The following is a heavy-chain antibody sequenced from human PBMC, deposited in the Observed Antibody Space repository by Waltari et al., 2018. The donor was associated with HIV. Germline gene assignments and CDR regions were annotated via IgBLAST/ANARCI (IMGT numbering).Heavy chain of an antibody. V-gene: IGHV4-39*02. J-gene: IGHJ6*02. CDR3: ARQLRIIQTSSYRMDV. Sequence: HLQLPESGPSLLKPSETLSLSCSVPGSPFENRDALWGWFRQPPGKSLEWIVSISSGGNIYHNQTLKSRISISLDTSRNHISLKMTSATASDSAVYYCARQLRIIQTSSYRMDVWGPGTLVTV. D-gene: IGHD3-16*02. CDR2: ISSGGNI. CDR1: GSPFENRDAL.